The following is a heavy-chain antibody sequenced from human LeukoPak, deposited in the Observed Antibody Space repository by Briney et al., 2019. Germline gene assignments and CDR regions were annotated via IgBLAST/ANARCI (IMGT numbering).Heavy chain of an antibody. D-gene: IGHD3-10*01. V-gene: IGHV1-8*03. CDR3: ARSSGLRNFDY. Sequence: ASVKVSCXASGYTFTSYDINWVRQATGQGLEWMGWMNPNSGNTGYAQKFQGRVTITRNTSISTAYMELSSLRSEDTAVYYCARSSGLRNFDYWGQGTLVTVSS. J-gene: IGHJ4*02. CDR1: GYTFTSYD. CDR2: MNPNSGNT.